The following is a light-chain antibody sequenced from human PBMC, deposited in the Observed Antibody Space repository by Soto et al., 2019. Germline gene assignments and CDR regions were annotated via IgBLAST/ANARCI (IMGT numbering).Light chain of an antibody. Sequence: EIVMTQSPATLSVSPGERATLSCRASQSFSTNLAWYQQKPGQAPRLLIYGASIRATGIPARFSGSGSGTEFTLTISSLQSEDFALYYCQQYDNWPPWTFGQGTKVDNK. CDR2: GAS. J-gene: IGKJ1*01. V-gene: IGKV3-15*01. CDR1: QSFSTN. CDR3: QQYDNWPPWT.